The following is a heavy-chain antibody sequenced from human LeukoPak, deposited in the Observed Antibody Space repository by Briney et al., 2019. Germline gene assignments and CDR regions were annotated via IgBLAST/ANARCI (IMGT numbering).Heavy chain of an antibody. D-gene: IGHD1-20*01. CDR2: IVVGSGNT. J-gene: IGHJ5*02. CDR3: ARITGRNRGRGDWFDP. Sequence: SVKVSCKASGFTFTSSAVQWVRQARGQRLEWIGWIVVGSGNTNYAQKFQERVTITRDMSTSTAYMELSSLRSEDTAVYYCARITGRNRGRGDWFDPWGQGTLVTVSS. CDR1: GFTFTSSA. V-gene: IGHV1-58*01.